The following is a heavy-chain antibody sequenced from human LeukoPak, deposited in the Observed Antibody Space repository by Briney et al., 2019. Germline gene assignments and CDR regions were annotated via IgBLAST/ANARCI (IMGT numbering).Heavy chain of an antibody. J-gene: IGHJ5*02. CDR3: ARVRCYYGSGSYLP. D-gene: IGHD3-10*01. CDR1: GYTFTSYG. V-gene: IGHV1-18*01. Sequence: ASVKVSCKASGYTFTSYGISWVRQAPGQGLEWMGWISAYNGNTNYAQKLQGRVTMTTDTSTSTAYMELRCLRSDDTAVYYCARVRCYYGSGSYLPWGQGTLVTVSS. CDR2: ISAYNGNT.